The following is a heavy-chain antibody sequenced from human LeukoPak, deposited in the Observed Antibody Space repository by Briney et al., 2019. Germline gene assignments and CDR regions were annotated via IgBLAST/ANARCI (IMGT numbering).Heavy chain of an antibody. CDR1: GFTFSNFG. J-gene: IGHJ4*02. D-gene: IGHD1-20*01. Sequence: PGGSLRLSCAASGFTFSNFGMNWVRQAPGKGLEWLSYISGSTSSTYYADSVKGRFTISRDTAKNSVYLQMSSLRAEDTAVYYCARVPFNWNQPFDYWGRGNLVTVS. V-gene: IGHV3-48*01. CDR3: ARVPFNWNQPFDY. CDR2: ISGSTSST.